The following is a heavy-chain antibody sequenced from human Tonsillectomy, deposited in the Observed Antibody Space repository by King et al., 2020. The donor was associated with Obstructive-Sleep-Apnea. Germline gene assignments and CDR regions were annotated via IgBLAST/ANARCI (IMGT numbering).Heavy chain of an antibody. V-gene: IGHV4-59*01. CDR3: ARGGVSAPLYYFDY. CDR1: GGSISSYY. CDR2: IYYSGST. Sequence: QLQESGPGLVKPSETLSLTCTVSGGSISSYYWSWIRQPPGKGLEWIGYIYYSGSTNYNPSLKSRGTISVDTSKNQFSLKLSSVTAADTAVYYCARGGVSAPLYYFDYWGQGTLVTVSS. D-gene: IGHD2-21*01. J-gene: IGHJ4*02.